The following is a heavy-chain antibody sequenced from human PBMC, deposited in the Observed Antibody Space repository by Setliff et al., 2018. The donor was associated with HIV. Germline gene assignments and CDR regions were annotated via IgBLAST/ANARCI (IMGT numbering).Heavy chain of an antibody. J-gene: IGHJ3*02. CDR3: ARGHSHGYGYSGSYGPFDI. D-gene: IGHD1-26*01. V-gene: IGHV1-69*05. CDR1: GGTFSSYA. CDR2: IIPMFGTL. Sequence: SVKVSCKASGGTFSSYAISWVRQAPGQGLQWMGGIIPMFGTLNFAQKFQGRVTISTDDSTSTAYMELNSLRSEDTAVYYCARGHSHGYGYSGSYGPFDIWGQGTMVTVSS.